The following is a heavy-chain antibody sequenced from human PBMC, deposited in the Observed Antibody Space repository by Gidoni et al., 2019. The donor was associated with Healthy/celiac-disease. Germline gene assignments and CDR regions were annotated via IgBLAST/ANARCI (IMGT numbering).Heavy chain of an antibody. CDR3: ARTLIVVVPAAISGLDP. Sequence: QVQLQESGPGLAKPSGTLSLTCAVSVCSLSSSHWWSWVRQPPGKGLEWIGEIYHSGSTNYNPSLKSRVTISVDKSKNQFSLKLSSVTAADTAVYYCARTLIVVVPAAISGLDPWGQGTLVTVSS. D-gene: IGHD2-2*02. CDR1: VCSLSSSHW. V-gene: IGHV4-4*02. J-gene: IGHJ5*02. CDR2: IYHSGST.